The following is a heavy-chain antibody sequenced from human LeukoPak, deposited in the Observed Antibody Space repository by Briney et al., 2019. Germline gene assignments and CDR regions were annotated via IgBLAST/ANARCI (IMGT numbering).Heavy chain of an antibody. D-gene: IGHD3-22*01. J-gene: IGHJ4*02. CDR2: ITGSSSTI. CDR3: AREELGSSGYSSLDC. V-gene: IGHV3-48*03. Sequence: PGGSLRLSCVASGFTFSSYEMNWVRQAPGKGPEWVSYITGSSSTIYYADSVKGRFTISTDNAKNSLYLHMNSLRAEDTAVYYCAREELGSSGYSSLDCWGQGTLVTVSS. CDR1: GFTFSSYE.